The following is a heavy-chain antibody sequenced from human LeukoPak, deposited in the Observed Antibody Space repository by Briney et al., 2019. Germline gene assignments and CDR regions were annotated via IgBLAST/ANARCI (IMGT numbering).Heavy chain of an antibody. CDR1: GYTFTGYY. J-gene: IGHJ4*02. CDR3: ARDGLLRSVPAAIGGY. D-gene: IGHD2-2*01. V-gene: IGHV1-2*02. CDR2: INPNSGGT. Sequence: ASVKVSCKASGYTFTGYYMHWVRQAPGQGLEWMGWINPNSGGTNYAQKFQGRVTTTRDTSISTAYMELSRLRSDDTAVYYCARDGLLRSVPAAIGGYWGQGTLVTVSS.